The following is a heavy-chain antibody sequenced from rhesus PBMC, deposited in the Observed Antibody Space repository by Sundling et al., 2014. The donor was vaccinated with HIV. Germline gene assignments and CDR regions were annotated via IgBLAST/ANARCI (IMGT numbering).Heavy chain of an antibody. D-gene: IGHD2-27*01. CDR3: ARYWSGNRRYFDL. V-gene: IGHV4-93*02. CDR2: IFGTGGST. Sequence: QVQLQESGPAVVKPSETLSLTCVVSGGSIITGYWWSWIRQSPGKGLEWIGGIFGTGGSTKYNPSLRSRVTISIDTSKKQFALQLTSVTAADSAVYYCARYWSGNRRYFDLWGPGVLVTVSS. J-gene: IGHJ5-1*01. CDR1: GGSIITGYW.